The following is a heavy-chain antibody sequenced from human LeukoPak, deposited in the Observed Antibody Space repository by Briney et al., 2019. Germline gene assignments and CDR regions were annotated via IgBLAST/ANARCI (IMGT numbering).Heavy chain of an antibody. D-gene: IGHD3-10*01. CDR2: IKSKTDGGTT. J-gene: IGHJ4*02. Sequence: GGSLRLSYAASGYTFSNAWMSWVRQAPGKGLEWVGRIKSKTDGGTTDYAAPVKGRYAISRDDSKNTLYLQMNSLKTEDTAVYYCTTARSQWYGLAYGSEATLVTVSS. CDR1: GYTFSNAW. CDR3: TTARSQWYGLAY. V-gene: IGHV3-15*01.